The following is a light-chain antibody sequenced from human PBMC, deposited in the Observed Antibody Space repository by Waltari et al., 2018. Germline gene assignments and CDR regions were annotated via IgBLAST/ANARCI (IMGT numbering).Light chain of an antibody. CDR3: SSYAGLGPVL. Sequence: QSALTQPASVSGSPGQSITISCTGISTYVGRSAFVSWYQQHPDRAPKVVISGDNKRPSGVPNRFSASNSGNTASLTISGLQAEDEAHYYCSSYAGLGPVLFGGGTKLTV. CDR2: GDN. CDR1: STYVGRSAF. J-gene: IGLJ2*01. V-gene: IGLV2-23*01.